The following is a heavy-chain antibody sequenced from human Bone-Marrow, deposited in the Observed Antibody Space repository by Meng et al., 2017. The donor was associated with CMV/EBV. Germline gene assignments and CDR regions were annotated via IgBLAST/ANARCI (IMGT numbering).Heavy chain of an antibody. J-gene: IGHJ6*02. Sequence: ASVKVSCKASGYTFTGYYMHWVRQAPGQGLEWMGWINPNSGGTNYAQKFQGRVTMTRDTSISTAYMELSRLRSDDTAVYYCARSRPAAPPNYYYYGMDVWGQGTTVPVSS. CDR3: ARSRPAAPPNYYYYGMDV. CDR2: INPNSGGT. D-gene: IGHD2-2*01. V-gene: IGHV1-2*02. CDR1: GYTFTGYY.